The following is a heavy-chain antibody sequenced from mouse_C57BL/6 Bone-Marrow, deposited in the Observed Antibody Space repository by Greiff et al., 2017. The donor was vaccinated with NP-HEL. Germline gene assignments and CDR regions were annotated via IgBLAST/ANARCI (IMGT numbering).Heavy chain of an antibody. CDR2: IWSGGST. D-gene: IGHD1-2*01. CDR1: GFSLTSYG. V-gene: IGHV2-2*01. J-gene: IGHJ4*01. Sequence: VMLVESGPGLVQPSQSLSITCTVSGFSLTSYGVHWVRQSPGKGLEWLGVIWSGGSTDYNAAFISRLSISKDNSKSQVFFKMNSLQADDTAIYYCASHYYGFYYAMDYWGQGTSVTVSS. CDR3: ASHYYGFYYAMDY.